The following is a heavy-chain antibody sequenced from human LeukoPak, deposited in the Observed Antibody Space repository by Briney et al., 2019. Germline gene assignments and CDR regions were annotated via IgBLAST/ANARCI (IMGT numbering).Heavy chain of an antibody. Sequence: SVKVSCKASGGTFSSYAISWIRQAPGQGLEWMGGIIPIFGTANYAQKFQGRVTITADESTSTAYMELSSLRSEDTAVYYCARTLGYSSGWYSEPSPSWFDPWGQGTLVTVSS. CDR3: ARTLGYSSGWYSEPSPSWFDP. J-gene: IGHJ5*02. CDR1: GGTFSSYA. D-gene: IGHD6-19*01. CDR2: IIPIFGTA. V-gene: IGHV1-69*13.